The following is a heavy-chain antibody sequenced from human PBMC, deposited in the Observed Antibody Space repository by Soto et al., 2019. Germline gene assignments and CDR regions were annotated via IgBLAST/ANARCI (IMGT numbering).Heavy chain of an antibody. CDR1: GGTFSSYA. CDR3: ARDSVYSSSWYADYGMDV. J-gene: IGHJ6*02. V-gene: IGHV1-69*13. Sequence: SVKVSCKASGGTFSSYAISWVRQAPGQGLEWMGGIIPIFGTANYAQKFQGRVTITADESTSTAYMELSSLRSEDTAVYYCARDSVYSSSWYADYGMDVWGQGTTVTVSS. D-gene: IGHD6-13*01. CDR2: IIPIFGTA.